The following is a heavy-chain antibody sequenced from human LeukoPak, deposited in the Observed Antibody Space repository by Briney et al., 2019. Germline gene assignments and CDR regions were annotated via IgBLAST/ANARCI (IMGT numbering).Heavy chain of an antibody. V-gene: IGHV4-30-2*01. CDR1: GGSISSSGYS. Sequence: PSQTLSLTCAVSGGSISSSGYSWSWIRQPPGKGLEWIGYTHHTGSTYYNPSLKSRVTISVGRSKNQFSLKLSSVTAADTAMYFCARTPTYCGGDCYYFDPWGQGTLVTVSS. CDR2: THHTGST. J-gene: IGHJ5*02. CDR3: ARTPTYCGGDCYYFDP. D-gene: IGHD2-21*02.